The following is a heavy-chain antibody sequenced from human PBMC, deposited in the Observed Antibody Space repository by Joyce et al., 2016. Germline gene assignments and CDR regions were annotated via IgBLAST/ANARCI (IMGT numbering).Heavy chain of an antibody. Sequence: QVYLVQSGAEVKKPGSWVKVSCKTSGGTFSNYAISWVRQAPGQGLEWMGGILPLFGTSNYAQKFQGRVTVTADESTSTAYMELSSLRSEDTAVYYCAKDTSGYYHLGYWGQGTLVTVSS. CDR1: GGTFSNYA. CDR2: ILPLFGTS. V-gene: IGHV1-69*01. J-gene: IGHJ4*02. D-gene: IGHD3-22*01. CDR3: AKDTSGYYHLGY.